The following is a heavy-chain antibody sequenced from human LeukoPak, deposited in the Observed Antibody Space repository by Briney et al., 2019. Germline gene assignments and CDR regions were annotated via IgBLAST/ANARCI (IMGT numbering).Heavy chain of an antibody. V-gene: IGHV1-2*02. CDR3: ARGDILTGYWRMENRFDP. CDR2: INPNSGGT. Sequence: GASVKVSCKASGYTFTGYYMHWVRQAPGQGLEWMGWINPNSGGTNYAQKFQGRVTMTRDTSISTAYMELSRLRSDDTAVYYCARGDILTGYWRMENRFDPWGQGTLVTVSS. CDR1: GYTFTGYY. J-gene: IGHJ5*02. D-gene: IGHD3-9*01.